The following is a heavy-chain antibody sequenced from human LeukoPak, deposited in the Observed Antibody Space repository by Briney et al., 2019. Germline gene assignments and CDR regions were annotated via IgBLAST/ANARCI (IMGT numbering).Heavy chain of an antibody. CDR2: ISTNGDIT. V-gene: IGHV3-64*02. J-gene: IGHJ4*02. D-gene: IGHD1-14*01. CDR1: GFTFSSYA. Sequence: GGSLRLSCAGSGFTFSSYAMHWVRQAPGRGLEYLSAISTNGDITIYADSVKGRFTISRDNSKNTLYLQTGSLRAEDMAVYYCARGTSDSPGIDYWGQGTLVSVSS. CDR3: ARGTSDSPGIDY.